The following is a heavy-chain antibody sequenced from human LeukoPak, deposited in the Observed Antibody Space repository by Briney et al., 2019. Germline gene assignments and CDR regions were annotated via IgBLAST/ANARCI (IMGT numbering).Heavy chain of an antibody. CDR1: GGSFTGYY. CDR2: IYHSGST. V-gene: IGHV4-34*01. J-gene: IGHJ6*02. D-gene: IGHD3-10*01. CDR3: ARGTMFGVRRVDHYYGMDV. Sequence: SETLSLTCAVYGGSFTGYYWSWIRQPPGKGLEWIGDIYHSGSTYYNTSLKSRVTLSLDTSTNQFSLDVTSVTAADTAVYFCARGTMFGVRRVDHYYGMDVWGQGTTVTVSS.